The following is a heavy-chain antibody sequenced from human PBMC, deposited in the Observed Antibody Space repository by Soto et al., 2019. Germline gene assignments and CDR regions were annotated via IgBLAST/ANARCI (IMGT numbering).Heavy chain of an antibody. CDR3: ARVDRATVTLVWKYYYYGMAA. CDR1: GFTFSSYS. D-gene: IGHD4-17*01. CDR2: ISNSSSNI. Sequence: PGGSLRLSCAASGFTFSSYSLNWVRQAPGKGLEWVSSISNSSSNIYYADSVKGGFTISRDNAKNSLYLQMNSLRAEDTAGYYCARVDRATVTLVWKYYYYGMAAWGQGTT. V-gene: IGHV3-21*01. J-gene: IGHJ6*02.